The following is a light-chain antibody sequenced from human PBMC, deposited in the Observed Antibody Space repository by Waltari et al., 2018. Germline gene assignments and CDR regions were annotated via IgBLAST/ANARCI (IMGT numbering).Light chain of an antibody. Sequence: EIVMTQSPATLSVSAGERATLSCRASQSVGSNLAWYQQRPGQAPRLLIYDATTRATGIPARFSGSGSGTEFTLTISSLQPDDFATYYCHQHKTHWTFGQGTKVEIK. J-gene: IGKJ1*01. CDR1: QSVGSN. CDR3: HQHKTHWT. CDR2: DAT. V-gene: IGKV3-15*01.